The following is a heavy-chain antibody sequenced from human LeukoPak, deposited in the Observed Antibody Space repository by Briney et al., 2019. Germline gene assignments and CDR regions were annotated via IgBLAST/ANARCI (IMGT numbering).Heavy chain of an antibody. CDR3: GRRLVESISSQVIDH. V-gene: IGHV4-34*01. J-gene: IGHJ4*02. CDR2: INDSGVT. Sequence: SSETLSLTCAVYGWSSRGYYCALIRQSPGEGLEWIGEINDSGVTNCNPSLESRVILSVDTSKNQFSLGLSSVTAAYTAGYYCGRRLVESISSQVIDHWGQGTLVTVSS. CDR1: GWSSRGYY. D-gene: IGHD6-19*01.